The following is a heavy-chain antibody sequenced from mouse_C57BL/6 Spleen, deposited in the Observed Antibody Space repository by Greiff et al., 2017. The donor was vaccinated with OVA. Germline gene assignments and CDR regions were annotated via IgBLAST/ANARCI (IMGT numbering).Heavy chain of an antibody. Sequence: EVQLQQSGPELVKPGASVKISCKASGYSFTDYNMNWVKQSNGKSLEWIGVINPNYGTTSYNQKFKGKATLTVDQASSTAYMQLNSLTSEDSAVYYCATPDSSGYAGFAYWGQGTLVTVSA. V-gene: IGHV1-39*01. D-gene: IGHD3-2*02. J-gene: IGHJ3*01. CDR2: INPNYGTT. CDR3: ATPDSSGYAGFAY. CDR1: GYSFTDYN.